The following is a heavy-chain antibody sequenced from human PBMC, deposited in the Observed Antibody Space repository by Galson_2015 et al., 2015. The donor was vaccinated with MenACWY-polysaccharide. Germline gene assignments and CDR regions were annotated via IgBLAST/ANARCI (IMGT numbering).Heavy chain of an antibody. D-gene: IGHD2-8*01. CDR3: ARGGGYCAN. CDR1: GGSFSGYY. V-gene: IGHV4-34*01. CDR2: INHSGST. Sequence: ETLSLTCAVYGGSFSGYYWSWIRQPPGKGLEWIGEINHSGSTNYNPSLKSRVTISVDTSKNQFSLKLSSVTAADTAVYYCARGGGYCANWGQGTLVTVSS. J-gene: IGHJ4*02.